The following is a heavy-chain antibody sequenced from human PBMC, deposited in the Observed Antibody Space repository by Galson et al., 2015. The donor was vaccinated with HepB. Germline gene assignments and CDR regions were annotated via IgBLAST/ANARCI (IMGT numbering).Heavy chain of an antibody. CDR1: GFTFSSYE. J-gene: IGHJ3*02. D-gene: IGHD1-26*01. Sequence: SLRLSCAASGFTFSSYEMNWVRQAPGKGLEWVSYISSSGSTIYYADSVKGRFAISRDNAKNSLYLQMNSLRAEDTAVYYCASKRELNRLYDAFDIWGQGTMVTVSS. CDR2: ISSSGSTI. CDR3: ASKRELNRLYDAFDI. V-gene: IGHV3-48*03.